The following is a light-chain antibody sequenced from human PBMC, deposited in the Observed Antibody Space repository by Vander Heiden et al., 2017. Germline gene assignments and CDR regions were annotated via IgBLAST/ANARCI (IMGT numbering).Light chain of an antibody. V-gene: IGKV1-39*01. CDR3: HQSYRTPIT. CDR2: TAS. CDR1: QSISSY. Sequence: DIQMTQSPSSLSASAGDRVTITCRASQSISSYLNWYQQKPGKVPHLLIYTASSLQSGVPSRFSGSGSGTDFTLTISSLQPEDFATYYCHQSYRTPITFGQGTRLEI. J-gene: IGKJ5*01.